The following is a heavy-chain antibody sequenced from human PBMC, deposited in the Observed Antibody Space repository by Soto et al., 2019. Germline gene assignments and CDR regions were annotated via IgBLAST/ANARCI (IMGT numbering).Heavy chain of an antibody. D-gene: IGHD4-17*01. CDR3: ARYYGDYLNWFDP. Sequence: ASVKVSCKASGYTFTRSGISWVRQAPGQGPEWMGWISSYNGDTNYAQTFQGRVTMTTDTSTSTAYMELSSLRSEDTAVYYCARYYGDYLNWFDPWGQGTLVTVSS. J-gene: IGHJ5*02. CDR2: ISSYNGDT. V-gene: IGHV1-18*01. CDR1: GYTFTRSG.